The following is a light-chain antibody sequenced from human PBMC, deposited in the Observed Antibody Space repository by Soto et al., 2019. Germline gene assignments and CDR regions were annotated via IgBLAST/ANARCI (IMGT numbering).Light chain of an antibody. V-gene: IGKV3-20*01. CDR2: GAS. Sequence: EIVLTQSPGTLSLSPGERATLSCRASQSVDSNYLAWYQQKPGQTPRVLMYGASSRATGIPDRFSGSGSGAAFSLTINRLEADDFEVEYYRQYDDTPRPFGPGTKVEIK. CDR3: RQYDDTPRP. CDR1: QSVDSNY. J-gene: IGKJ1*01.